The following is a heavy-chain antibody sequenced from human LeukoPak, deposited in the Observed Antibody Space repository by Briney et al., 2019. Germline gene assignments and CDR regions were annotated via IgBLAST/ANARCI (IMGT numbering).Heavy chain of an antibody. Sequence: GGSLRLSCAASGFTFSNYWMGWVRQAPGKGLEWVANIKTDGSETHYVDSVKGRFTISRDNAKSSLFLQMNSLRAEDTAVYYCARDYYDILTGYYHNWFDPWGQGTLVTVSS. D-gene: IGHD3-9*01. J-gene: IGHJ5*02. V-gene: IGHV3-7*03. CDR2: IKTDGSET. CDR3: ARDYYDILTGYYHNWFDP. CDR1: GFTFSNYW.